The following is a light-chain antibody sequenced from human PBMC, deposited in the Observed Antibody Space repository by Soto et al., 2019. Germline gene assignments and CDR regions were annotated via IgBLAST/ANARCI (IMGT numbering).Light chain of an antibody. Sequence: DIQMTQSPSSLSASVGDRVTITCQASQDISNYLNWYQQKPGKAPKLLIYDASNLETGVPSRFSGRGSGTDFTFTISSLQPEDIATYYCQQYDKLPITFGQGTRLVIK. CDR2: DAS. CDR1: QDISNY. CDR3: QQYDKLPIT. J-gene: IGKJ5*01. V-gene: IGKV1-33*01.